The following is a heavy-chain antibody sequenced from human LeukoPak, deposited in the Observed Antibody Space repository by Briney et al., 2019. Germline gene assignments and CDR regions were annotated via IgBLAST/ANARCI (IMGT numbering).Heavy chain of an antibody. D-gene: IGHD6-19*01. V-gene: IGHV3-23*01. Sequence: GGSLRLSCAASGFTFSSYAMSWARQAPGKGLEWVSAISGSGGSTYYADSVKGRFTISRDNSKNTLHLQMNSLRAEDTAVYYCAKDRTGYSSGWYEDYFDYWGQGTLVTVSS. CDR1: GFTFSSYA. J-gene: IGHJ4*02. CDR2: ISGSGGST. CDR3: AKDRTGYSSGWYEDYFDY.